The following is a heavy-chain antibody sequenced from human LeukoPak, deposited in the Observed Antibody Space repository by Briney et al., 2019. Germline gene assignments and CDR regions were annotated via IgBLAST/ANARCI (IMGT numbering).Heavy chain of an antibody. D-gene: IGHD3-3*01. CDR2: INPSGGNT. CDR3: ARDFARQHGHYTYYMDV. CDR1: GYTFTSFY. Sequence: ASVKVSFKASGYTFTSFYMHWVRQAPGQGLEWVGLINPSGGNTNYAQKFQGRVTVTRDMSTSTVYMELSSLRSEDTAVYYCARDFARQHGHYTYYMDVWGKGTTVTVSS. V-gene: IGHV1-46*01. J-gene: IGHJ6*03.